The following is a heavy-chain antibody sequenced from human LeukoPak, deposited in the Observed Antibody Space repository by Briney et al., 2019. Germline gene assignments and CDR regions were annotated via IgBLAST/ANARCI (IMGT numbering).Heavy chain of an antibody. CDR1: GYSLTGYY. D-gene: IGHD3-22*01. CDR2: INPNSGGT. V-gene: IGHV1-2*02. CDR3: ARVAIDYYDSSGPPDY. Sequence: ASVKVSCKASGYSLTGYYMHWVRQAPGQGLEWMGWINPNSGGTKYAQKFQGRVTMTRDTSISTAYMELSRLRSDDTAVYYCARVAIDYYDSSGPPDYWGQGTLVTVSS. J-gene: IGHJ4*02.